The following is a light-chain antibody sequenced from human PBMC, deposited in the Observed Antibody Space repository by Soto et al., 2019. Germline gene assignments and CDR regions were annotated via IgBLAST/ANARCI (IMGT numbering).Light chain of an antibody. V-gene: IGKV1-5*03. CDR3: QQYNSYSGT. J-gene: IGKJ1*01. CDR1: QSISSC. Sequence: DIQMTQSPSTLSASVGDRVTITCRASQSISSCLAWYKRKPGKAPKLLLYKASSLESGVPSRFSDSGSGTEVTLTISSLQPDDFATYYCQQYNSYSGTFGQGTKVELK. CDR2: KAS.